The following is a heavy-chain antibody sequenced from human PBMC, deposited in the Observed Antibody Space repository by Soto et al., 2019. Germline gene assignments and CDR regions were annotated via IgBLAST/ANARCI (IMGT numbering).Heavy chain of an antibody. CDR3: ASLTLRYFDWLLSSLPASPLYDAFDI. D-gene: IGHD3-9*01. V-gene: IGHV4-59*01. Sequence: SETLSLTCTVSGGSISSYYWSWIRQPPGKGLEWIGYVHYTGSTNYNPPLKSRVTISVDTSKNQFSLKLSSVTAADTAVYYCASLTLRYFDWLLSSLPASPLYDAFDIWGQGTMVTVSS. J-gene: IGHJ3*02. CDR1: GGSISSYY. CDR2: VHYTGST.